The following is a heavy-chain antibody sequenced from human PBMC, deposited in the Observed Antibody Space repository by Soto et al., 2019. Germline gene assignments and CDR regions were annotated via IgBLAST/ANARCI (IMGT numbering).Heavy chain of an antibody. CDR2: ISSSGSTI. CDR1: GFTFSSYE. Sequence: SLRLSCAASGFTFSSYEMNWVRQAPGKGLEWVSYISSSGSTIYYADSVKGRFTISRDNAKNSLYLQMNSLRAEDTAVYYCARDRESWDYFGYWGQGTLVTVSS. CDR3: ARDRESWDYFGY. D-gene: IGHD1-26*01. V-gene: IGHV3-48*03. J-gene: IGHJ4*02.